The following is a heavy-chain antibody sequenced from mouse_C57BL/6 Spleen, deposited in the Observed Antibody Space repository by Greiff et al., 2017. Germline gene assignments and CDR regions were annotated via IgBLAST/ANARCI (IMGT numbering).Heavy chain of an antibody. CDR2: IDPNSGGT. CDR3: ARTRIYYGYDMDAMDY. J-gene: IGHJ4*01. D-gene: IGHD2-2*01. Sequence: VQLQQSGAELVKPGASVKLSCKASGYTFTSYWMHWVKQRPGRGLEWIGRIDPNSGGTKYNEKFKSKATLTVAKPSSTAYMQLSSLTYEDSAVYYCARTRIYYGYDMDAMDYWGQGPSVTFSS. CDR1: GYTFTSYW. V-gene: IGHV1-72*01.